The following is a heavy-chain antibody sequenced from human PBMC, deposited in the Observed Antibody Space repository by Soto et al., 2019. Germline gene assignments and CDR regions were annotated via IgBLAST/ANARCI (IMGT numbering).Heavy chain of an antibody. V-gene: IGHV1-69*12. J-gene: IGHJ6*02. D-gene: IGHD2-2*01. CDR1: GGTFSSYA. CDR3: ASLPAATPIYYYYGMDV. Sequence: QVQLVQSGAEVKKPGSSVKVSCKASGGTFSSYAISWVRQAPGQGLEWMGGIIPIFGTANYAQKVQGRVTITADESTSTAYMELSSLRSEDTAVYYCASLPAATPIYYYYGMDVWGQGTTVTVSS. CDR2: IIPIFGTA.